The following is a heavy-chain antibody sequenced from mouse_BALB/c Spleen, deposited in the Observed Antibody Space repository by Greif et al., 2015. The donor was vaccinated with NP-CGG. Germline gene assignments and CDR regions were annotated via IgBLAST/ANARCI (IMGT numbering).Heavy chain of an antibody. CDR3: ARDYYGSSYWYFDV. CDR1: GFTFTDYY. V-gene: IGHV7-3*02. CDR2: IRNKANGYTT. Sequence: EVKLLESGGGLVQPGGSLRLSCATSGFTFTDYYMSWVRQPPRKALEWLGFIRNKANGYTTEYSAFVKGRFTISRDNSQSILYLQMNTLRAEDSATYYCARDYYGSSYWYFDVWGAGTTVTVSS. D-gene: IGHD1-1*01. J-gene: IGHJ1*01.